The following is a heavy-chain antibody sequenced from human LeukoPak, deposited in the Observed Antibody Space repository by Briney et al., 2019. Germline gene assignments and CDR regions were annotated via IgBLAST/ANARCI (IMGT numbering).Heavy chain of an antibody. CDR1: GFIFSDHY. D-gene: IGHD5-24*01. CDR2: IFPDGHQE. V-gene: IGHV3-7*01. Sequence: PGGSLRLSCAASGFIFSDHYMDWVRQAPGKGLGCVAHIFPDGHQESCDASVRGRFTVSRDNAKNSVFLQMNSLRVEDTAIYYCARWRWQQSEFDLWGQGALVTVSP. CDR3: ARWRWQQSEFDL. J-gene: IGHJ4*02.